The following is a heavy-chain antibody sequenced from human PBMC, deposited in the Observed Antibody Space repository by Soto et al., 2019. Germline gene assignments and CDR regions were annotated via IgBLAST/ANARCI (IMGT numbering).Heavy chain of an antibody. Sequence: ASVKVSCKASGYTFTNYYMHWVRQAPGQGLEWMGIINPSGGSTSYAQKFQGRVTMTRDTSTSTVYMELSSLRSEDTAVYYCARGDSSGYYYDAFDIWGQGTMVTVSS. V-gene: IGHV1-46*01. CDR2: INPSGGST. CDR3: ARGDSSGYYYDAFDI. CDR1: GYTFTNYY. D-gene: IGHD3-22*01. J-gene: IGHJ3*02.